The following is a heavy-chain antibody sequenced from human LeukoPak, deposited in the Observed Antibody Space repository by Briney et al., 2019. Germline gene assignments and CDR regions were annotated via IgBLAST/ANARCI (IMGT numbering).Heavy chain of an antibody. CDR1: GFTFSSNY. V-gene: IGHV3-53*01. CDR3: ARGVVAATPYFDY. Sequence: GGSLRLSCAASGFTFSSNYMSWVRQAPGKGLEWVSIIYSGVSTYYADSVKGRFTISRDNSKNTLYLQMNSLRAEDTAVYYCARGVVAATPYFDYWGQGTLVTVSS. CDR2: IYSGVST. J-gene: IGHJ4*02. D-gene: IGHD2-15*01.